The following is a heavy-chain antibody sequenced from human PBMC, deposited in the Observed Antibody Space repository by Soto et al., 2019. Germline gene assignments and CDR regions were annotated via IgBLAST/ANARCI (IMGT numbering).Heavy chain of an antibody. CDR3: AKVRVDYYDSSGYYYFDY. CDR2: ISGSGGST. CDR1: GFTFSSYA. D-gene: IGHD3-22*01. J-gene: IGHJ4*02. V-gene: IGHV3-23*01. Sequence: PGGSLRLSCAASGFTFSSYAMSWVRQAPGKGLEWVSAISGSGGSTYYADSVKGRFTISRDNSKNTLYLQMNSLRAEDTAVYYCAKVRVDYYDSSGYYYFDYWGQGTLVTVSS.